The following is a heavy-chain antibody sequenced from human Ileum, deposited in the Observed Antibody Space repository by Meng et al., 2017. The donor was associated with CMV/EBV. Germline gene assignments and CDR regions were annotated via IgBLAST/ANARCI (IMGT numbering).Heavy chain of an antibody. CDR2: IGGSGHLT. CDR1: GFTFSSYD. J-gene: IGHJ4*02. V-gene: IGHV3-23*01. Sequence: GGSLRLSCAASGFTFSSYDMNWVRRAPGKGLEWVSTIGGSGHLTWYADSVRGRFTISRDNSKNTLFLHMNSLRADDTAVYFCVKTTQSPYSWGQGTLVTVSS. D-gene: IGHD1-14*01. CDR3: VKTTQSPYS.